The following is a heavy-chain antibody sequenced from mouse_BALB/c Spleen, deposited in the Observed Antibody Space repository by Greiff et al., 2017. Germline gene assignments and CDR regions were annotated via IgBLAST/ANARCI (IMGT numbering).Heavy chain of an antibody. CDR3: ARCYDYPMDY. V-gene: IGHV5-9*03. CDR2: ISSGGGNT. CDR1: GFTFSSYT. D-gene: IGHD2-4*01. J-gene: IGHJ4*01. Sequence: EVKLMESGGGLVKPGGSLKLSCAASGFTFSSYTMSWVRQTPEKRLEWVATISSGGGNTYYPDSVKGRFTISRDNAKNNLYLQMSSLRSEDTALYYCARCYDYPMDYWGQGTSVTVSS.